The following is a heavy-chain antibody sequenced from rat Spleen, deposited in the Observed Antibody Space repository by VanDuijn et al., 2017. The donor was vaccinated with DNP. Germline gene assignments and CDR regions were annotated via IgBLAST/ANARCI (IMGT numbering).Heavy chain of an antibody. CDR2: INSAGST. CDR3: ATEALDY. CDR1: GYSITSSYR. Sequence: EVQLQESGPGLVKPSQSLSLTCSVTGYSITSSYRWHWIRKFPGNKLEWMGYINSAGSTNYNPSLKSRISITRDTSKNQYFLQVNSVTTEDTATYYCATEALDYWGQGVMVTVSS. J-gene: IGHJ2*01. V-gene: IGHV3-3*01.